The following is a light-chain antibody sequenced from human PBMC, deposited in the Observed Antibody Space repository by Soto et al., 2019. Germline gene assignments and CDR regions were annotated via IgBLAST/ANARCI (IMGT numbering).Light chain of an antibody. CDR2: EVS. J-gene: IGLJ2*01. CDR3: SSYTSSSTLI. Sequence: QSALTQPASVSGSPGQSITISCTGTSSDVGGYNSVSWYQQYPGKAPKLMIYEVSDRPSGVSNRCSGSKSGNTASLTISGLQAEDEAAYYCSSYTSSSTLIFGGGTKLTVL. V-gene: IGLV2-14*01. CDR1: SSDVGGYNS.